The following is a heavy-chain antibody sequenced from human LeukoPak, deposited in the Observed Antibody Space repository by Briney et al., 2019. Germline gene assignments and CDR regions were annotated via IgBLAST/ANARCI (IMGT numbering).Heavy chain of an antibody. CDR3: AKDRYCGSTSCHPEYFQH. CDR1: GFTVSSNY. Sequence: PGGSLRLSCAASGFTVSSNYMSWVRQAPGKGLEWVSVIYSGGTTYYADSVKGRFTISRDNSKNTLYLQMNSLRAEDTAVYYCAKDRYCGSTSCHPEYFQHWGQGTLVTVSS. CDR2: IYSGGTT. D-gene: IGHD2-2*01. J-gene: IGHJ1*01. V-gene: IGHV3-53*05.